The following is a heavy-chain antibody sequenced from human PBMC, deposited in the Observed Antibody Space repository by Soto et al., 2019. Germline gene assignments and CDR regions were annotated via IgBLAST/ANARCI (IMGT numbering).Heavy chain of an antibody. V-gene: IGHV5-51*01. CDR2: IYAGDNEN. CDR1: GYSITSYW. Sequence: PGESMKICCKCSGYSITSYWSAWVRQMPGKGLEWMVIIYAGDNENRYSPSFHGQVTITADKSINTAYLQWSSLKASDTAIYYCSRTGSKDDAGRYLQDVFDIWGQGTMVTVSS. J-gene: IGHJ3*02. CDR3: SRTGSKDDAGRYLQDVFDI. D-gene: IGHD3-16*02.